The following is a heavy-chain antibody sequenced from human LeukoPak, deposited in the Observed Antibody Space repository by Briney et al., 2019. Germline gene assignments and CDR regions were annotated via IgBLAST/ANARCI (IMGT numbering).Heavy chain of an antibody. CDR1: GGSISSSSYY. J-gene: IGHJ6*03. Sequence: SETLSLTCTVSGGSISSSSYYWSWIRQPAGKGLEWIGRIYTSGSTNYNPSLKSRVTISVDTSKNQFSLKLSSVTAADTAVYYCASSRDILTGYSYYYYYMDVWGKGTTVTISS. D-gene: IGHD3-9*01. CDR2: IYTSGST. CDR3: ASSRDILTGYSYYYYYMDV. V-gene: IGHV4-61*02.